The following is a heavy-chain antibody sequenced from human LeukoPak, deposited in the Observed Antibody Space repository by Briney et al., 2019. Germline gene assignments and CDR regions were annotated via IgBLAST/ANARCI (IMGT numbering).Heavy chain of an antibody. CDR3: ARGYCSGGSCSPGATGDY. V-gene: IGHV3-30*02. CDR1: GFTFSSYS. D-gene: IGHD2-15*01. CDR2: IRYDGSNK. J-gene: IGHJ4*02. Sequence: PGGSLRLSCAASGFTFSSYSMNWVRQAPGKGLEWVAFIRYDGSNKYYADSVKGRFTISRDNAKNSLYLQMNSLRAEDTAVYYCARGYCSGGSCSPGATGDYWGQGTLVTVSS.